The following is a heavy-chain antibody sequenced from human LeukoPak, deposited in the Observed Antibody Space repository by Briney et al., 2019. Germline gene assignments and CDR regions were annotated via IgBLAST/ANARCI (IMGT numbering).Heavy chain of an antibody. D-gene: IGHD3-3*01. J-gene: IGHJ4*02. CDR2: INHSGST. CDR3: ARRYDFWSGYYRYYFDY. CDR1: GFIFSSYS. V-gene: IGHV4-34*01. Sequence: GSLRLSCAASGFIFSSYSMNWVRQAPGKGLEWIGEINHSGSTNYNPSLKSRVTISVDTSKNQFSLKLSSVAAADTAVYYCARRYDFWSGYYRYYFDYWGQGTLVTGSS.